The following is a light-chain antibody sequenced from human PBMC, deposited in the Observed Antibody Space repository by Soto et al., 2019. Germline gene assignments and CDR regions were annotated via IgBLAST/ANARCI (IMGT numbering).Light chain of an antibody. J-gene: IGKJ4*01. V-gene: IGKV1-33*01. CDR2: DAS. CDR1: QAINNY. Sequence: DIPLTQSPSSLSASVGDRVTITCQASQAINNYLNWYQQKPGKAPKLLIFDASSVETGVPSRFSGSGSGTHFTFTISSLEPEDIATYHCQQYEDLPLTFGGGTRVELK. CDR3: QQYEDLPLT.